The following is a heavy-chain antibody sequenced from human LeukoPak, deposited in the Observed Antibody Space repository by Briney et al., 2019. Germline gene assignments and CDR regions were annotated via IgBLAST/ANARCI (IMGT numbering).Heavy chain of an antibody. CDR2: IHSSSST. D-gene: IGHD6-13*01. CDR3: AREDGSSWRYYYYYMDV. Sequence: SETLSLTCTVSGGSVSSSYWSWIRQPAGMRLEWIGRIHSSSSTNYNPSLKSRVTMSLDTSKNLFSLRLSSVTAADTAVYYCAREDGSSWRYYYYYMDVWGKGTTVTVSS. CDR1: GGSVSSSY. J-gene: IGHJ6*03. V-gene: IGHV4-4*07.